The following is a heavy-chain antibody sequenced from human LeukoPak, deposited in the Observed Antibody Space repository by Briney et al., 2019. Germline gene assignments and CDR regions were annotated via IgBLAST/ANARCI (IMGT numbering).Heavy chain of an antibody. D-gene: IGHD3-9*01. Sequence: SETLSLTCTVSGYSISSGYYWGWIRQPPGKGLEWIGSIYHSGSTYYNPSLKSRVTISVDTSKNQFSLKLSSVTAADTAVYYCARVNFDWFHRGWFDPWGQGTLVTVSS. J-gene: IGHJ5*02. CDR1: GYSISSGYY. CDR3: ARVNFDWFHRGWFDP. V-gene: IGHV4-38-2*02. CDR2: IYHSGST.